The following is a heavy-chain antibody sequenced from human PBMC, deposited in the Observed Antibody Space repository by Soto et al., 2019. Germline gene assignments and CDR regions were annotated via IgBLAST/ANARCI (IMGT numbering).Heavy chain of an antibody. V-gene: IGHV3-30*18. J-gene: IGHJ4*02. D-gene: IGHD2-21*01. CDR1: GFTFSSYG. CDR3: AKVSPLPDYSRYYFDY. CDR2: ISYDGSNK. Sequence: QVQLVESGGGVVQPGRSLRLSCAASGFTFSSYGMHWVRQAPGKGLEWVAVISYDGSNKYYADSVKGRFTISRDNSKNTLYLQMNSLRAEDTAVYYCAKVSPLPDYSRYYFDYWGQGTLVTVSS.